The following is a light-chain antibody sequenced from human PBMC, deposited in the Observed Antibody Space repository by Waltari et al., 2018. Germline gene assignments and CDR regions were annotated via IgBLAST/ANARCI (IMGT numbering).Light chain of an antibody. CDR3: QQCYGLPLT. CDR1: PSVLYDSNNKNY. Sequence: DIVMTQSPDSLAVSLGERATINCKSSPSVLYDSNNKNYLGWYQKKPGQPPKLLISWASTRESGVPDRFSGSGSGTECTLTISSLQAEDVAVYYCQQCYGLPLTFGPGTRVDIK. CDR2: WAS. V-gene: IGKV4-1*01. J-gene: IGKJ3*01.